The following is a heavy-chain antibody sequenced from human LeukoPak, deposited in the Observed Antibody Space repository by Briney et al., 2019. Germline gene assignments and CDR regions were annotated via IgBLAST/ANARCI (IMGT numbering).Heavy chain of an antibody. CDR3: ARDRRYSSSWVLDY. J-gene: IGHJ4*02. D-gene: IGHD6-13*01. CDR2: ISYDGSNK. Sequence: PGGSLRLSCAASGFTFSSYAMHWVRQAPGKGLEWVAVISYDGSNKYYADSVKGRFTISRDNSKNTLYPQMNSLRAEDTAVYYCARDRRYSSSWVLDYWGQGTLVTVSS. CDR1: GFTFSSYA. V-gene: IGHV3-30-3*01.